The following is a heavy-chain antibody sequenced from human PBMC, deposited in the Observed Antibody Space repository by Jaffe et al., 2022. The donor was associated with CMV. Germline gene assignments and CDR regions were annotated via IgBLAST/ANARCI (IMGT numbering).Heavy chain of an antibody. CDR1: GFTFSSYG. V-gene: IGHV3-33*01. D-gene: IGHD6-13*01. CDR2: IWYDGSNK. CDR3: ARGGSSWPNQVWYFDL. Sequence: QVQLVESGGGVVQPGRSLRLSCAASGFTFSSYGMHWVRQAPGKGLEWVAVIWYDGSNKYYADSVKGRFTISRDNSKNTLYLQMNSLRAEDTAVYYCARGGSSWPNQVWYFDLWGRGTLVTVSS. J-gene: IGHJ2*01.